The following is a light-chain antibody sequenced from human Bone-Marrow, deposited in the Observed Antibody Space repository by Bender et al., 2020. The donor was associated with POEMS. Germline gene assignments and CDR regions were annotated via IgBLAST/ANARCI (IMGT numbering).Light chain of an antibody. CDR3: CSYAPGSTRV. Sequence: SALTQPASVSGSPRQSITISCTGDSSDVGSYDLVSWYQQHPGTAPKLIIYDVYRRPSGVSNRFSGSESGNTASLTIFGLQAEDEADYYCCSYAPGSTRVFGTGTKVTVL. J-gene: IGLJ1*01. V-gene: IGLV2-23*02. CDR2: DVY. CDR1: SSDVGSYDL.